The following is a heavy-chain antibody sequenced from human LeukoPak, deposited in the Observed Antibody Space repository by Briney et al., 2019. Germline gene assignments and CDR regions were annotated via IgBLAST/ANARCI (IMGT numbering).Heavy chain of an antibody. J-gene: IGHJ6*03. CDR2: IYHSGST. D-gene: IGHD6-13*01. Sequence: KPSGTLSLTCAVSGGSISSSNWWSWVRQPPGKGLEWIGEIYHSGSTNYNPSLKSRVTISVDTSKNQFSLRLSSVTAADTAVYYCARKGMYYYYYYMDVWGKGTTVTVSS. V-gene: IGHV4-4*02. CDR1: GGSISSSNW. CDR3: ARKGMYYYYYYMDV.